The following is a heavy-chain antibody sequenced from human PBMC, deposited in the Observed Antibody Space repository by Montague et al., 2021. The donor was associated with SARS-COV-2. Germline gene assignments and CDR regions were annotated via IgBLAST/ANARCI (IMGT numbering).Heavy chain of an antibody. CDR3: AAGIGNNALAY. Sequence: SLRLSCAASGFIVSGNYMSWVRQAPGKGLDWVSVINTGGTTFYAGCGNALFTISSNTADNTLYLQMNSLSDDDSAVCYCAAGIGNNALAYWGQGTLVTVSS. CDR2: INTGGTT. V-gene: IGHV3-53*04. J-gene: IGHJ4*02. D-gene: IGHD2/OR15-2a*01. CDR1: GFIVSGNY.